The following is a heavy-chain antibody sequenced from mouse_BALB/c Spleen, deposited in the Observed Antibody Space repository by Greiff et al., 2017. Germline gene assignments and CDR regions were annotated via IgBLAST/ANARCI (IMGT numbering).Heavy chain of an antibody. J-gene: IGHJ2*01. CDR2: ISSGSSTI. D-gene: IGHD2-3*01. CDR1: GFTFSSFG. Sequence: EVQVVESGGGLVQPGGSRKLSCAASGFTFSSFGMHWVRQAPEKGLEWVAYISSGSSTIYYADTVKGRFTISRDNPKNTLFLQMTSLRSEDTAMYYCARGDGYYWGQGTTLTVSS. V-gene: IGHV5-17*02. CDR3: ARGDGYY.